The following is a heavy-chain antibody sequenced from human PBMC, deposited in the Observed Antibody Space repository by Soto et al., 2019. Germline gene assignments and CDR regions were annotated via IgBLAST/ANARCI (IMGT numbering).Heavy chain of an antibody. CDR1: GYPVTAYY. D-gene: IGHD3-3*01. Sequence: QLHLVQSGAVVKKPGASVTVSCSASGYPVTAYYMHWVRQAPGRGLEWMVGINPATGAAKYTQTFRGRVTMTRDTSTRTVFMELSGLTSEDTAFFYCARGGGVGVAGSAAFDMWGQGTLVTVSS. J-gene: IGHJ3*02. CDR3: ARGGGVGVAGSAAFDM. CDR2: INPATGAA. V-gene: IGHV1-2*02.